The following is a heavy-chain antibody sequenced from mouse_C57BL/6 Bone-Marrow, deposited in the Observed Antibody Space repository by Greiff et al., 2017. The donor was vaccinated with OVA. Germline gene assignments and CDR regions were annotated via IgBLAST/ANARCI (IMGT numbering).Heavy chain of an antibody. CDR2: IFPGSGST. V-gene: IGHV1-75*01. D-gene: IGHD2-5*01. CDR1: GYTFTDYY. CDR3: ARGVYSNYFYYYAMDY. J-gene: IGHJ4*01. Sequence: QVQLQQSGPELVKPGASVKISCKASGYTFTDYYINWVKQRPGQGLEWIGWIFPGSGSTYYNEKFKGKATLTVDKSSSTAYMLLSSLTSEDSAVYFCARGVYSNYFYYYAMDYWGQGTSVTVSS.